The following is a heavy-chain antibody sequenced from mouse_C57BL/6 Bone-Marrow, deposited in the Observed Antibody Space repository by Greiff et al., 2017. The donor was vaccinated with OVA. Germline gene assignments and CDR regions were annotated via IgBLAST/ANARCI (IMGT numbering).Heavy chain of an antibody. CDR3: TRWVRGAMDY. CDR2: IDPEDGDT. J-gene: IGHJ4*01. D-gene: IGHD2-3*01. Sequence: VQLQQSGAELVRPGASVKLSCTASGFNIKDYYMHWVKQRPEQGLEWIGRIDPEDGDTEYAPKFQGKATMTADTSSNTTYLQLSSLTSEDTAVYYCTRWVRGAMDYWCQGTSVTVSS. CDR1: GFNIKDYY. V-gene: IGHV14-1*01.